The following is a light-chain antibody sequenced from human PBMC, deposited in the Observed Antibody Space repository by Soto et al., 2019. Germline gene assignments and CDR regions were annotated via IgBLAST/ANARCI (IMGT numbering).Light chain of an antibody. CDR2: EVS. Sequence: QSVLTQPASVSGSPGQSITISCTGTISDVGGYNYVSWYQQHPGKAPKFMIYEVSNRPSGVSSRFSGSKSGNTASLTISGLQAEDEANYYCSSYTGSNIVFGGGTKRTVL. V-gene: IGLV2-14*01. CDR1: ISDVGGYNY. J-gene: IGLJ3*02. CDR3: SSYTGSNIV.